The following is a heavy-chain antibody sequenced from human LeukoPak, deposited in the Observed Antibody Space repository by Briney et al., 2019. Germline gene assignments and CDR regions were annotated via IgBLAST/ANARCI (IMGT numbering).Heavy chain of an antibody. J-gene: IGHJ6*02. D-gene: IGHD6-19*01. CDR2: IIPILGIA. V-gene: IGHV1-69*04. CDR1: GGTFSSYA. Sequence: GASVKVSCKASGGTFSSYAISWVRQAPGQGLEWMGRIIPILGIANYAQKFQGRVTITADKSTSTAYMELSSLRSEDTAVYYCARDPYSSGWPSYYYYGMDVWGQGTTVTVSS. CDR3: ARDPYSSGWPSYYYYGMDV.